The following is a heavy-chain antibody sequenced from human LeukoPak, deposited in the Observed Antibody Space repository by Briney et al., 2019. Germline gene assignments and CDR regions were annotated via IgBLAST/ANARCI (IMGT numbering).Heavy chain of an antibody. CDR1: GYTFTSFH. Sequence: ASVKVSFKTPGYTFTSFHMHWVRQAPGQGLEWMGMIDPSGGSTTYAQNFQGRVTMTRDTSTNTFYMELSSLRFDDTAIYFCARGHSFRGGYVSRWLDPWGQGTLVTVSS. CDR2: IDPSGGST. D-gene: IGHD3-10*01. V-gene: IGHV1-46*01. J-gene: IGHJ5*02. CDR3: ARGHSFRGGYVSRWLDP.